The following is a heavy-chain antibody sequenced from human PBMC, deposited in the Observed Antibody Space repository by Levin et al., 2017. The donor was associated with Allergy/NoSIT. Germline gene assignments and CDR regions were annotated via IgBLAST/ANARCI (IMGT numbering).Heavy chain of an antibody. CDR2: IYYSGST. Sequence: PSETLSLTCTVSGGSVSSGSYYWSWIRQPPGKGLEWIGYIYYSGSTNYNPSLKSRVTISVDTSKNQFSLKLSSVTAADTAVYYCARIDVETAMGYATWGQGTLVTVSS. V-gene: IGHV4-61*01. D-gene: IGHD5-18*01. CDR3: ARIDVETAMGYAT. J-gene: IGHJ5*02. CDR1: GGSVSSGSYY.